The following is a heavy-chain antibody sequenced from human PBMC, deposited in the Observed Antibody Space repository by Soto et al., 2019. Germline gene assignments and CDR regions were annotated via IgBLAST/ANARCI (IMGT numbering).Heavy chain of an antibody. Sequence: EVQLLDSGGGLVQPGGSLRLSCTASGFTFSDYAMSWVRQPPGKGLEWVSVISAGGSTYYADSVKGRFTVSRGNSKNTLYLQMNSLRAEDTAVYYCANVPIWCSSTSCYTEGFDYWGQGTLVTVSS. J-gene: IGHJ4*02. CDR1: GFTFSDYA. CDR3: ANVPIWCSSTSCYTEGFDY. D-gene: IGHD2-2*02. CDR2: ISAGGST. V-gene: IGHV3-23*01.